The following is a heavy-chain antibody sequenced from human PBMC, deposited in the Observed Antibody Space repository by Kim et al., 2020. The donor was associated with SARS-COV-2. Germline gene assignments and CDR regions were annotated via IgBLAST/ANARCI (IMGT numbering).Heavy chain of an antibody. Sequence: SPSFQGQVTISADKSISTAYLQWSSLKASDTAMYYCARHWGPRLNWFDPWGQGTLVTVSS. D-gene: IGHD3-16*01. V-gene: IGHV5-51*01. CDR3: ARHWGPRLNWFDP. J-gene: IGHJ5*02.